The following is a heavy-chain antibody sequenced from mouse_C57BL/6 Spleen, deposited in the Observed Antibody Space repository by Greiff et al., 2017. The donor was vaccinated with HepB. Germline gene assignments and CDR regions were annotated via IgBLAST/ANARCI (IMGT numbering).Heavy chain of an antibody. CDR2: IDPSDSYT. CDR3: ASGRWPYYFDY. V-gene: IGHV1-69*01. CDR1: GYTFTSYW. J-gene: IGHJ2*01. Sequence: VKQSCKASGYTFTSYWMHWVKQRPGQGLEWIGEIDPSDSYTNYNQKFKGKSTLTVDKSSSTAYMQLSSLTSEDSAVYYCASGRWPYYFDYWGQGTTLTVSS. D-gene: IGHD2-3*01.